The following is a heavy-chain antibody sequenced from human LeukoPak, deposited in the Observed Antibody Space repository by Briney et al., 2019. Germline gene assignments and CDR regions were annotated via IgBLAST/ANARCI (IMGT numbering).Heavy chain of an antibody. J-gene: IGHJ5*02. V-gene: IGHV4-39*07. CDR2: IYYSGST. D-gene: IGHD5-18*01. CDR3: ARDGYRERYNWFDP. Sequence: SETLSLTCTVSGGSISSSSYYWGWIRQPPGKGLEWIGSIYYSGSTYYNPSLKSRVTISVDTSKNQFSLKLSSVTAADTAVYYCARDGYRERYNWFDPWGQGTLVTVSS. CDR1: GGSISSSSYY.